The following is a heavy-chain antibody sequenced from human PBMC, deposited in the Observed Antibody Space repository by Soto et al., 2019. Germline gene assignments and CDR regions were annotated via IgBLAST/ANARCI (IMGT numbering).Heavy chain of an antibody. CDR1: GYTFTSYG. CDR3: AKNGQPPYYYYGLDV. V-gene: IGHV1-18*01. J-gene: IGHJ6*02. Sequence: ASVKVSCKASGYTFTSYGISWVRQAPGQGLEWMGWISGYNGDTNYAQKFQGRVSITIDTSTTTAYMELRSLTSDDTAVYYCAKNGQPPYYYYGLDVWGQGTKVTVSS. D-gene: IGHD2-8*01. CDR2: ISGYNGDT.